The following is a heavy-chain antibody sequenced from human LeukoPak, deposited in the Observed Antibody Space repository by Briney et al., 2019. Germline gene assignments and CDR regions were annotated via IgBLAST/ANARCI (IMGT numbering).Heavy chain of an antibody. CDR1: GFTFSNYG. J-gene: IGHJ4*02. Sequence: GGSLRLSCAASGFTFSNYGMTWVRQAPGKGLEWVSVVSGGGSSTYYADSVKGRFIISRDNSENTLYLQMNSLRAEDTAIYHCAKRGSGWYLDYWGQGTLVTVSS. CDR2: VSGGGSST. V-gene: IGHV3-23*01. D-gene: IGHD6-19*01. CDR3: AKRGSGWYLDY.